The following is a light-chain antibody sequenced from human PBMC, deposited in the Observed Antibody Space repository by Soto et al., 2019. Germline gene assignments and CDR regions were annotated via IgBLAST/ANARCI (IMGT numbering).Light chain of an antibody. CDR2: AAS. CDR1: QNVRSSS. V-gene: IGKV3-20*01. CDR3: QQYGDSIT. J-gene: IGKJ4*01. Sequence: EMVLTHPLSIWPFPPGEKAPLPCRASQNVRSSSLAWYQQKPGQAPRLLIYAASTRVTGVADRFSGSGSGTDFTLTISRLEAEDFAVYHCQQYGDSITFGGGTKVDIK.